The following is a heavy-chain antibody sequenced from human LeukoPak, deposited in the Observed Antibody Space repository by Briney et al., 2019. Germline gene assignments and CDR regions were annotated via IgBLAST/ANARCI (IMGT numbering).Heavy chain of an antibody. Sequence: ASVKVSCKASGGTFSSYAISWVRQAPGQGLEWMGRIIPILGIANYAQKFQGRVTITADKSTSTAYMELSSLRSDDTAVYYCARESDYVWGSYRYTLVYFDYWGQGTLVTVSS. CDR1: GGTFSSYA. J-gene: IGHJ4*02. V-gene: IGHV1-69*04. CDR3: ARESDYVWGSYRYTLVYFDY. D-gene: IGHD3-16*02. CDR2: IIPILGIA.